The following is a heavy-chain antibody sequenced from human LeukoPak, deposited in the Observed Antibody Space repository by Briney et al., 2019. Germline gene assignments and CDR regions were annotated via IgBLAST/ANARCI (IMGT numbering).Heavy chain of an antibody. CDR2: ISSSGSTI. D-gene: IGHD6-13*01. CDR1: GFTFSSYE. V-gene: IGHV3-48*03. Sequence: GGSLRLSCAASGFTFSSYEMYWVRQAPGKGLECVSYISSSGSTIYYTDSVKGRFTISRDSAKKSLYLQMNSLRAEDTAVYYCAVGGLAGQQLQFDYWGQGTLVTVSS. J-gene: IGHJ4*02. CDR3: AVGGLAGQQLQFDY.